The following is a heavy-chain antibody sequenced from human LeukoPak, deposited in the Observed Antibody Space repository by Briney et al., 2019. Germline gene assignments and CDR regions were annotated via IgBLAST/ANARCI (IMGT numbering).Heavy chain of an antibody. CDR3: TKHRGGWIDAFDI. D-gene: IGHD5-12*01. CDR1: GFTFSSYG. J-gene: IGHJ3*02. Sequence: GGSLRLSCAASGFTFSSYGMHWVRQAPGKGLEWVAVISYDGSNKYYADSVKGRFTISRDNSKKTLYMKMNSLRAEDTAVYYCTKHRGGWIDAFDIWGQGTMVTVSS. V-gene: IGHV3-30*18. CDR2: ISYDGSNK.